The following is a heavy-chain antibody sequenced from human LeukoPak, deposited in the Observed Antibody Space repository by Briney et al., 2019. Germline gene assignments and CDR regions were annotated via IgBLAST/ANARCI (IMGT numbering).Heavy chain of an antibody. CDR3: ARALVTYYDSSGYYSGYYYYMDV. CDR1: GGSISSYY. D-gene: IGHD3-22*01. CDR2: IYTSGST. Sequence: YPSETLSLTCTVSGGSISSYYWSWIRQPAGKGLEWIGRIYTSGSTNYNPSLKSRVTMSVDTSKNQFSLKLSSVTAADTAVYYCARALVTYYDSSGYYSGYYYYMDVWGKGTTVTVSS. J-gene: IGHJ6*03. V-gene: IGHV4-4*07.